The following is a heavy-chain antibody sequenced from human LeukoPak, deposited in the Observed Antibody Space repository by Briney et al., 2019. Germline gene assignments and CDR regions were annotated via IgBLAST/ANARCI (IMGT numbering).Heavy chain of an antibody. CDR3: ARETTGRGFDY. D-gene: IGHD3-10*01. Sequence: SETLSLTCAVSGGSISSGGYSWSWIRQPPGKGLEWIGYIYHSGSTNYNPSLKSRVTMSVDTSKNQFSLKLSSVTAADTAVYYCARETTGRGFDYWGQGTLVTVSS. CDR2: IYHSGST. J-gene: IGHJ4*02. CDR1: GGSISSGGYS. V-gene: IGHV4-30-2*01.